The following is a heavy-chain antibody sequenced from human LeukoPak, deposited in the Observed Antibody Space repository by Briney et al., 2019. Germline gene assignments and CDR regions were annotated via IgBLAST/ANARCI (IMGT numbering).Heavy chain of an antibody. CDR2: INHSGST. J-gene: IGHJ6*03. CDR3: ARDSRYYDFWSGFITYYYYYMDV. Sequence: PSETLSLTCAVYGGSFSGYYWSWIRQPPGKGLEWIGEINHSGSTNYNPSLKSRVTISVDTSKNQFSLKLSSVTAADTAVYYCARDSRYYDFWSGFITYYYYYMDVWGKGTTVTVSS. V-gene: IGHV4-34*01. CDR1: GGSFSGYY. D-gene: IGHD3-3*01.